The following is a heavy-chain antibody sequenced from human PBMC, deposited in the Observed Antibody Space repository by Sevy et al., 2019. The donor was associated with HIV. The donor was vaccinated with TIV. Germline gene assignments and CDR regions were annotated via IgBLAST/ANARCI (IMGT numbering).Heavy chain of an antibody. CDR1: GGSINSAGYY. Sequence: SETLSLTCTVSGGSINSAGYYWNWIRQHPGKGLEWIGYIYYTGSTYFNPSLKSRLTISVDPSKNQFSLKVTSVTAADTAVYYCVSDVAASGPLRYFDLWGRGTLVTVSS. V-gene: IGHV4-31*03. D-gene: IGHD6-13*01. CDR3: VSDVAASGPLRYFDL. CDR2: IYYTGST. J-gene: IGHJ2*01.